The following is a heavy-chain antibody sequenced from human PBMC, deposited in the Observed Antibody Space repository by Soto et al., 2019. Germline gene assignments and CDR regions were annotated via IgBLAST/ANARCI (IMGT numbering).Heavy chain of an antibody. CDR2: FDPEDGET. J-gene: IGHJ4*02. CDR1: GYTLTELS. Sequence: ASVKVSCKVSGYTLTELSMHWVRQAPGKGLEWMGDFDPEDGETIYAQKFQGRVTMTEDTSTDTAYMELSSLRSEDTAVYYCATVGDFWSGYSFDYWGQGTLVTVS. V-gene: IGHV1-24*01. CDR3: ATVGDFWSGYSFDY. D-gene: IGHD3-3*01.